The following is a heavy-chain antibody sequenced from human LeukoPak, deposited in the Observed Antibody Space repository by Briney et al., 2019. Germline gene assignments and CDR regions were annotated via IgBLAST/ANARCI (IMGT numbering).Heavy chain of an antibody. CDR1: GGSISSYY. Sequence: SETLSLTCTVSGGSISSYYWSWIRQPAGKGLEWIGRIYTSGSTNYNPSLKSRVTMSVDTSKNQFSLKLSSVTAADTAVYYCARGTDYYDSSGWLDPWGQGTLVTVSS. CDR2: IYTSGST. J-gene: IGHJ5*02. V-gene: IGHV4-4*07. D-gene: IGHD3-22*01. CDR3: ARGTDYYDSSGWLDP.